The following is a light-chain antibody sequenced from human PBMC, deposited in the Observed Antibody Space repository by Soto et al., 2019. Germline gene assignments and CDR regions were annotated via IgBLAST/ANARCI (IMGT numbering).Light chain of an antibody. Sequence: DIQMTQSPSTLSASVGDRVTITCRASQSISSWLAWYQQKPGKAPKLLIYKASSLESGVPSRFSGSGSGTELTLTIRRLQPDDFATYYCQQYNSYSWTFGQGTKVEIK. CDR2: KAS. J-gene: IGKJ1*01. CDR3: QQYNSYSWT. CDR1: QSISSW. V-gene: IGKV1-5*03.